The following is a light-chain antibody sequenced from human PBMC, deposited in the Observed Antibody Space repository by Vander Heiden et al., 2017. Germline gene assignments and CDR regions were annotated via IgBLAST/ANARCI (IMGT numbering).Light chain of an antibody. CDR3: QQYSGDLWT. J-gene: IGKJ1*01. Sequence: IVLTQYPDSLAVSLGERATINCKSSQNLLYSVHNKNYLAWYQQRPGQPPKLLIYWASIRGSGVPDRFSGSGSGTDFTLTIRSLQAEDVAVYYCQQYSGDLWTVGHGTKVEI. V-gene: IGKV4-1*01. CDR2: WAS. CDR1: QNLLYSVHNKNY.